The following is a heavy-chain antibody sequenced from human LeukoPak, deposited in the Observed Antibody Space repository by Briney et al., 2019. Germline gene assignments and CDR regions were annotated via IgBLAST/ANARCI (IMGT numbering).Heavy chain of an antibody. Sequence: SVKVSCKASGGTLNDYAIKWVRQAPGQGLEWMGRIIPILGIPNYAQKFQGRVTITADKSTTTAYMELSSLRSEDTAVYYCASYFGPYFYYGMDVWGQGTTVTVSS. V-gene: IGHV1-69*04. D-gene: IGHD3-10*01. J-gene: IGHJ6*02. CDR2: IIPILGIP. CDR1: GGTLNDYA. CDR3: ASYFGPYFYYGMDV.